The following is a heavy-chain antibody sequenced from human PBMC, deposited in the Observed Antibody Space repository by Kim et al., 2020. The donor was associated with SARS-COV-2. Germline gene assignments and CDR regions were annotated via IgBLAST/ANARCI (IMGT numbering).Heavy chain of an antibody. V-gene: IGHV5-51*01. D-gene: IGHD4-17*01. CDR2: IYPGDSDT. CDR1: GYSFTSYW. CDR3: ARSILDYGDAFDI. Sequence: GESLKISCKGSGYSFTSYWIGWVRQMPGKGLEWMGIIYPGDSDTRYSPSFQGQVTISADKSISTAYLQWSSLKASDTAMYYCARSILDYGDAFDIWGQGTMVTVSS. J-gene: IGHJ3*02.